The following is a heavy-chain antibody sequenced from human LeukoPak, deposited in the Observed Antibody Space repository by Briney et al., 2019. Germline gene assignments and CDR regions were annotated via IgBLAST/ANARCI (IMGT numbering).Heavy chain of an antibody. CDR2: INPNSGST. D-gene: IGHD3-3*01. CDR3: ARDIGDYDFWSGYGMEV. CDR1: GYTFTAFY. J-gene: IGHJ6*02. V-gene: IGHV1-2*02. Sequence: ASVKVSCKASGYTFTAFYIYWVRQAPGQGLEWMAWINPNSGSTNYTQKFQGRVTMTSDTSIATAYMELSRLKSDDTAVYYCARDIGDYDFWSGYGMEVWGQGTTVTVSS.